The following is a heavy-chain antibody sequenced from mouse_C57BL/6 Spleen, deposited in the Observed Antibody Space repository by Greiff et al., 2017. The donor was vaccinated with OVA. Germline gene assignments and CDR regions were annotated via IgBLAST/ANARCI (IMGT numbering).Heavy chain of an antibody. V-gene: IGHV1-4*01. D-gene: IGHD2-5*01. CDR3: ARTYYSNYVGSYFDY. CDR1: GYTFTSYT. CDR2: INPSSGYT. J-gene: IGHJ2*01. Sequence: QVQLQQSGAELARPGASVKMSCKASGYTFTSYTMHWVKQRPGQGLEWIGYINPSSGYTKYNQKFKDKATLTADKSSSTAYMQLSSLTSEDSAVYYCARTYYSNYVGSYFDYWGQGTTLTVSS.